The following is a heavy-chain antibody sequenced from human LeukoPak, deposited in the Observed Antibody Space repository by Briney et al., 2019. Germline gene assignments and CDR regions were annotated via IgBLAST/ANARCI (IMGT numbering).Heavy chain of an antibody. J-gene: IGHJ3*02. CDR3: ARAALKMGNEAFDI. D-gene: IGHD5-24*01. Sequence: GGSLRLSCAASGFTFSSYAMHWVRQAPGRGLEWVAVISYDGSNKYYAASVKGRFTISRDNSKNTLYLQMNSLRAEDTAVYYCARAALKMGNEAFDIWGQGTMVTVSS. CDR2: ISYDGSNK. CDR1: GFTFSSYA. V-gene: IGHV3-30-3*01.